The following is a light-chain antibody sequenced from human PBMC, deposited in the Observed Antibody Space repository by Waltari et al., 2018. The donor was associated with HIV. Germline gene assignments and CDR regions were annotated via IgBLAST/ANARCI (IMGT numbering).Light chain of an antibody. CDR2: DTN. CDR3: LLSSSGARV. V-gene: IGLV7-46*01. J-gene: IGLJ2*01. CDR1: TRAVTPGPY. Sequence: QPVVTQEPSVSVSAGGTVTLTCRSRTRAVTPGPYVYWFQPPPGRAPRTLISDTNKRHSWTPARFSGSLLGSFGGRAALTLSGAQPEDEADYYCLLSSSGARVFGGGTKLTV.